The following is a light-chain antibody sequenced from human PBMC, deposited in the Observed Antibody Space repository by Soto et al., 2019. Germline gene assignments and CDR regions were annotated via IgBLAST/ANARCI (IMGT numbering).Light chain of an antibody. J-gene: IGLJ3*02. Sequence: QSARTQPASVSGSPGQSITISCTGTSSDVGGYKYVSWYQQHPGKAPKFMIYEVSNRPSGVSNRFSGSKSGNTASLTISGLQAEDEADYYCSSYTSSSTHWVFGGGTKVTVL. CDR1: SSDVGGYKY. CDR3: SSYTSSSTHWV. V-gene: IGLV2-14*01. CDR2: EVS.